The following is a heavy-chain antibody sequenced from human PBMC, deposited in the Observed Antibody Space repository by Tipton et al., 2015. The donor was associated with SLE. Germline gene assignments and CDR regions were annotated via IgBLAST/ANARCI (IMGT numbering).Heavy chain of an antibody. CDR3: ARSQPFTAGYDYYEMDV. CDR1: GDSITDSGYS. Sequence: LRLSCTVSGDSITDSGYSWNWVRQHPGAGLEWIGYIHHSGRTDYNPSLRSRVTISRDTSKNQFSLNVNSVTAADTALYYCARSQPFTAGYDYYEMDVWGQGTTVTVSS. V-gene: IGHV4-31*03. CDR2: IHHSGRT. J-gene: IGHJ6*02.